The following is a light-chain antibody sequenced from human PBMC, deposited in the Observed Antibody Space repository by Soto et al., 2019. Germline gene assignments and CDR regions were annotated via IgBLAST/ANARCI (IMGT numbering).Light chain of an antibody. J-gene: IGKJ1*01. CDR3: QQYGSSPGT. CDR2: GAS. Sequence: EIVLTQSPGTLSLSPGERATLSCRASQSVSSNYLGWFQQKPGQAPRLLIFGASYRDTGIPDRFSGSGSGTDFTLTISRLEPVDFAMYYCQQYGSSPGTFGQGTKVEVK. CDR1: QSVSSNY. V-gene: IGKV3-20*01.